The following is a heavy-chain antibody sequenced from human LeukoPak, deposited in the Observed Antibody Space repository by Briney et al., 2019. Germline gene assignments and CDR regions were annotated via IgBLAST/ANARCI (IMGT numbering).Heavy chain of an antibody. J-gene: IGHJ4*02. Sequence: SETLSLTCTVSGGSISSGSYYWSWIRQPAGKGLEWIGRIYTSGSTNYNPSLKSRVTISVDTSKNQFSLKLSSVTAADTAVYYCARGTHNDYVWGSYRYPYYFDYWGQGTLVTVSS. CDR3: ARGTHNDYVWGSYRYPYYFDY. CDR2: IYTSGST. D-gene: IGHD3-16*02. V-gene: IGHV4-61*02. CDR1: GGSISSGSYY.